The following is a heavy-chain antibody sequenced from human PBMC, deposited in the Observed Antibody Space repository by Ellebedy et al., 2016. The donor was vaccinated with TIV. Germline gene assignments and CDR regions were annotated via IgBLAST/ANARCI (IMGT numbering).Heavy chain of an antibody. V-gene: IGHV1-8*01. CDR3: ATGYCSSTSCATFDP. Sequence: ASVKVSXXASGYTFTSYDINWVRQATGQGLEWMGWMNPNSGNTGYAQKFQGRVTMTRNTSISTAYMELSRLRSDDTAVYYCATGYCSSTSCATFDPWGQGTLVTVSS. J-gene: IGHJ5*02. CDR2: MNPNSGNT. CDR1: GYTFTSYD. D-gene: IGHD2-2*01.